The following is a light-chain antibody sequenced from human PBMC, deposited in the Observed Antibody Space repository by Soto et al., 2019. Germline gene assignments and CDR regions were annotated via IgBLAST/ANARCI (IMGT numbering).Light chain of an antibody. V-gene: IGKV3-20*01. Sequence: IVLTQSPGTLSLSPGERATLSCRASQSVSSSYLAWYQQKPGQAPRLLIYGASSRATGIPDRFSGSGSGTDFTLTISRLEPEDFAVYYCQQYGSSRWTFGQGTKVE. CDR2: GAS. J-gene: IGKJ1*01. CDR3: QQYGSSRWT. CDR1: QSVSSSY.